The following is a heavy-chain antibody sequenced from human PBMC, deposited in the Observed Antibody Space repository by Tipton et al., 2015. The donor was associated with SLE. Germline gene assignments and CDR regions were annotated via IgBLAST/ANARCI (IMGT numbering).Heavy chain of an antibody. CDR1: GFTFSNNW. CDR3: TRDGGYGLDY. J-gene: IGHJ4*02. D-gene: IGHD6-25*01. V-gene: IGHV3-49*04. Sequence: SLRLSCAASGFTFSNNWMTWVRQAPGKGLEWVGFIGSLPYGGTAEYAASVKGRFTISRDDSKSIAYLQMNSLKTEDTAVYYCTRDGGYGLDYWGQGTRVTVSS. CDR2: IGSLPYGGTA.